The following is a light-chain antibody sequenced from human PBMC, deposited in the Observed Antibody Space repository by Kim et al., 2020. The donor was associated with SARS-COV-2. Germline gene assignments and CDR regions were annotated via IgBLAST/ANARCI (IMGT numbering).Light chain of an antibody. CDR2: LNSDGSH. Sequence: ASVKLTCTLSSGHSSEASAWHQKRPEKGTRYWMILNSDGSHTKGDGIPGRFSGSSSGAERSLTISSLQADDEADYYCQTWHTGIWVFGGGTQLTVL. CDR3: QTWHTGIWV. CDR1: SGHSSEA. J-gene: IGLJ3*02. V-gene: IGLV4-69*01.